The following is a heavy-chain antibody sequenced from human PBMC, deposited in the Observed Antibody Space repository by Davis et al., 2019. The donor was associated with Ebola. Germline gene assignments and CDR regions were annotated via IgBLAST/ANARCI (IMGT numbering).Heavy chain of an antibody. CDR3: ARLSVDIVATMMGVGGAFDI. J-gene: IGHJ3*02. D-gene: IGHD5-12*01. V-gene: IGHV1-8*01. CDR1: GYTFTGYD. Sequence: ASVKVSCKASGYTFTGYDINWVRQATGQGLEWMGWMNPNSGNTGYAQKFQGRVTMTRENSMSTAYMELSSLRSEDTAVYYCARLSVDIVATMMGVGGAFDIWGQGTMVTVSS. CDR2: MNPNSGNT.